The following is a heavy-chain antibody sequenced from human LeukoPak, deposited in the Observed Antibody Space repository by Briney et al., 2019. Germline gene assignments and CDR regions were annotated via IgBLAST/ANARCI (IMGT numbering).Heavy chain of an antibody. J-gene: IGHJ4*02. D-gene: IGHD5-18*01. CDR3: ARPVDTAMVHFDY. CDR2: IYPGDSDT. CDR1: GYGFTSYW. V-gene: IGHV5-51*01. Sequence: GESLQISCQGYGYGFTSYWIGWVRPMPGKGLEWMGIIYPGDSDTRYSPSFQGQVTISADKSISTAYLQWSSLKASDTAMCYCARPVDTAMVHFDYWGQGTLVTVSS.